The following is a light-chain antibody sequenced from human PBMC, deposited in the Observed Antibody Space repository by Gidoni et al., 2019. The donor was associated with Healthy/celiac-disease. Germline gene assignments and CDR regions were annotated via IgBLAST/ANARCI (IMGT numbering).Light chain of an antibody. J-gene: IGKJ4*01. CDR1: QSISSY. V-gene: IGKV1-39*01. Sequence: DIQMTQSPSSLSASVGDRVTRTCRASQSISSYLNWYQQKPGKAPKLLIYAASSLQSGVPSRFSGSGSGTDFTLTISSLQPEDFATYYCQQSYSTLLTFGGGTKVEIK. CDR2: AAS. CDR3: QQSYSTLLT.